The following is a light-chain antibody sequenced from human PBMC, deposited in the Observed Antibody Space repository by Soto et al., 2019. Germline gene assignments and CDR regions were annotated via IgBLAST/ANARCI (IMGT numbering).Light chain of an antibody. V-gene: IGKV3-15*01. CDR3: HQYTSSPLT. Sequence: EIVMTQSPATLSVSTGERATLSCRASQNVRKNLAWYQHKPGQVPRLLIFDASNRATGVPVRFSGSGSVTEFTLHISSLQAEDFEVYYCHQYTSSPLTFGGGTKVAIK. CDR1: QNVRKN. J-gene: IGKJ4*01. CDR2: DAS.